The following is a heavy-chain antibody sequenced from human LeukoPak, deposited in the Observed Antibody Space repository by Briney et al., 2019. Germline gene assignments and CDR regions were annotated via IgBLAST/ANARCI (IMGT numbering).Heavy chain of an antibody. D-gene: IGHD2-15*01. CDR2: IYYSGST. J-gene: IGHJ4*02. V-gene: IGHV4-31*03. CDR1: GGSISSGGYY. Sequence: PSETLSLTYTVSGGSISSGGYYWSWIRQHPGKGLEWIGYIYYSGSTYYNPSLNSRVTISVDTSKNQFSLKLSSVTAADTAVYYCARDGSGYCRGGSCLGFDYWGQGTLVTVSS. CDR3: ARDGSGYCRGGSCLGFDY.